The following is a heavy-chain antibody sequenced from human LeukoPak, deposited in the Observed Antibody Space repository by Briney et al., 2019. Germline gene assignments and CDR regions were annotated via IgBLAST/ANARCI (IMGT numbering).Heavy chain of an antibody. V-gene: IGHV4-34*01. D-gene: IGHD3-3*01. J-gene: IGHJ4*02. CDR3: ARSPGFWSGYQFDY. CDR2: INHSGST. Sequence: SEPLSLPFAVYGGSFSGYYWSWIRPTPGKGLEWIGEINHSGSTNYNPSLKSRVTISVDTSKNQFSLKLSSVTAADTAVYYCARSPGFWSGYQFDYWGQGTLVTVSS. CDR1: GGSFSGYY.